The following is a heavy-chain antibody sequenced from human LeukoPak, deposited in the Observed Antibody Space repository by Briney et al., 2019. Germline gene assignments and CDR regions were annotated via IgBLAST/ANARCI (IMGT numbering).Heavy chain of an antibody. CDR3: ARDSRDSTSFDY. J-gene: IGHJ4*02. CDR2: IYYRGST. Sequence: PSETLSLTCTVSGGSISSYYWSWIRQPPGKGLEWIGYIYYRGSTNYNPSLKSRVTMSVDTSKNQFSLKLSSVTTADTAVYYCARDSRDSTSFDYWGQGTLVTVSS. CDR1: GGSISSYY. V-gene: IGHV4-59*01. D-gene: IGHD6-6*01.